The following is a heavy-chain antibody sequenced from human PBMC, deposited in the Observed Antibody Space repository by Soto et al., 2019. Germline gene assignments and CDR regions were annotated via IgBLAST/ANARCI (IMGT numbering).Heavy chain of an antibody. D-gene: IGHD6-19*01. CDR2: IYPGDSNT. CDR3: ARQRRIAVAGTAWFDA. Sequence: PGESLTISCKGSGYDFSSYWIGWVRQMPGKGLEWMGIIYPGDSNTRYSPSFQGQVTISADKSISTAYLQWSSLKASDTAMYYCARQRRIAVAGTAWFDAWGQGTLVTVS. J-gene: IGHJ5*02. V-gene: IGHV5-51*01. CDR1: GYDFSSYW.